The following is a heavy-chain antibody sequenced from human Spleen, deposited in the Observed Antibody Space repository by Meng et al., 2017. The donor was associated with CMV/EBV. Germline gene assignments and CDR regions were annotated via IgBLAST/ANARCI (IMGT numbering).Heavy chain of an antibody. CDR2: ISTSGSTI. CDR3: ARGSHYYGSGSYSY. CDR1: GFTFSDYY. J-gene: IGHJ4*02. Sequence: GESLKISCAASGFTFSDYYMNWIRQAPGKGLEWVSYISTSGSTIYFADSVKGRFTISRDNAKNSLYLQMNSLRAADTAVYYCARGSHYYGSGSYSYWGQGTLVTVSS. V-gene: IGHV3-11*04. D-gene: IGHD3-10*01.